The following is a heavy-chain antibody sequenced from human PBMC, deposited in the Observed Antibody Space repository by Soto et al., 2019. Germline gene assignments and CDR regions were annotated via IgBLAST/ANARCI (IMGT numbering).Heavy chain of an antibody. V-gene: IGHV3-23*01. Sequence: EVQLLESGGGLVQPGGSLRLSCAASGFIFRNYAMNWVRQAAGKGLEGVSDISGSGDETYSADSVRGRFTIYRDNFKNTLYLQMDSLRAEDTAIYYCAKRARDGYNSPIDYWGQGTQVTVSS. CDR2: ISGSGDET. D-gene: IGHD5-12*01. CDR3: AKRARDGYNSPIDY. J-gene: IGHJ4*02. CDR1: GFIFRNYA.